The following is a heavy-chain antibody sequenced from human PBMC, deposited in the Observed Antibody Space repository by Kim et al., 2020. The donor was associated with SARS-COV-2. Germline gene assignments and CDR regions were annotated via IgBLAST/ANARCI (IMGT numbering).Heavy chain of an antibody. CDR3: ARNYYFDY. J-gene: IGHJ4*02. CDR2: TGNP. Sequence: TGNPTYAQGCTGRFVFSLDTSVSTAYLQISSLKAEDTAVYYCARNYYFDYWGQGTLVTVSS. V-gene: IGHV7-4-1*02.